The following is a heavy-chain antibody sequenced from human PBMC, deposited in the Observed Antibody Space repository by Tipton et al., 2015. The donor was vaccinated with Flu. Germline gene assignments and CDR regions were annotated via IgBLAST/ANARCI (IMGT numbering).Heavy chain of an antibody. J-gene: IGHJ6*02. CDR2: IYYSGST. D-gene: IGHD2-2*01. V-gene: IGHV4-59*12. CDR1: GGSISSYY. Sequence: LRLSCTVSGGSISSYYWSWIRQPPGEGLEWIGYIYYSGSTNYNPSLKSRVTISVDTSKNQFSLKLSSVTAADTAVYYCARDQVGLLPASYYYYGMDVWGQGTTVTVSS. CDR3: ARDQVGLLPASYYYYGMDV.